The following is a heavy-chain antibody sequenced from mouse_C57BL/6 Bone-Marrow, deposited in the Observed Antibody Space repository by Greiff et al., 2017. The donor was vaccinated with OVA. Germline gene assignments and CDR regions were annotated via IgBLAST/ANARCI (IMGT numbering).Heavy chain of an antibody. J-gene: IGHJ1*03. CDR3: AKMVYYGSSRYFDV. CDR1: GFSFTSYG. CDR2: IWRGGST. Sequence: QVQLQQSGPGLVQPSQRLSITCTVSGFSFTSYGVHWVRQSPGKGLEWLGVIWRGGSTDYNAAFMSRLSITKDNAKSQVFFKMNSLQADDTAIYYCAKMVYYGSSRYFDVWGTGTTVTVSS. D-gene: IGHD1-1*01. V-gene: IGHV2-5*01.